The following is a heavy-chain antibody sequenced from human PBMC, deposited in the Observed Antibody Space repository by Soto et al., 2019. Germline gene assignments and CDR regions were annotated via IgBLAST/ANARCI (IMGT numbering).Heavy chain of an antibody. J-gene: IGHJ4*02. V-gene: IGHV1-69*01. CDR3: ARDTGSGYSGYDSPFDY. D-gene: IGHD5-12*01. CDR1: GGTFSSYA. Sequence: QVQLVQSGAEVKKPGSSVKVSCKASGGTFSSYAISWVRQAPGQGLEWMGGIIPIFGTANYAQKFQGRVTITADESTSTAYRELSSLRSEDTAVYYCARDTGSGYSGYDSPFDYWGQGTLVTVSS. CDR2: IIPIFGTA.